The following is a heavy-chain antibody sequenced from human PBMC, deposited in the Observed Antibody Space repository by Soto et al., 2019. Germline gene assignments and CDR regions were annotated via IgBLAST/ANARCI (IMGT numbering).Heavy chain of an antibody. Sequence: EVQLLESGGGLVQPGGSLRLSCAASGFPFSSYAMSWVRQTPGKGLEWVSSISGSGGSTNHVDSVKGRFTISRDGSKNTLYLQMNSLRVEDTAIYYCVKDRYCSSTSCYAGFAYWGQGTLDTVSS. J-gene: IGHJ4*02. V-gene: IGHV3-23*01. CDR2: ISGSGGST. CDR1: GFPFSSYA. CDR3: VKDRYCSSTSCYAGFAY. D-gene: IGHD2-2*01.